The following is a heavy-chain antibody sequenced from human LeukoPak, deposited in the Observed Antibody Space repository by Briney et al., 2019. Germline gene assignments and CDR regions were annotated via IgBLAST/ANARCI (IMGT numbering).Heavy chain of an antibody. CDR2: ISGSGGST. V-gene: IGHV3-23*01. D-gene: IGHD3-3*01. CDR1: GFTFSSYA. J-gene: IGHJ4*02. Sequence: GGSLRLSCAASGFTFSSYAMSWVRQAPGKGLEWVSAISGSGGSTYYADSVKGRFTISRDNSKNTLYLQMNSLRAEDTALYYCAKRDDFWSGYFDYWGQGTLVTVSS. CDR3: AKRDDFWSGYFDY.